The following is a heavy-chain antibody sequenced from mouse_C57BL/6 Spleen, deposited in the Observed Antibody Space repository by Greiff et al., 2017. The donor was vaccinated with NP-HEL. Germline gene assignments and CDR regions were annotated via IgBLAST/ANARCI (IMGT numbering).Heavy chain of an antibody. CDR3: ALHLFTTPFDH. V-gene: IGHV1-74*01. J-gene: IGHJ2*01. CDR2: IHPSDSDT. D-gene: IGHD1-1*01. CDR1: GYTFTIDW. Sequence: QVQLQQPGAELFKSRASVQVSCKASGYTFTIDWLHWVKQRPGQGLEWIGRIHPSDSDTNYNQKFKGKATLTVDKSSSTAYMQLSSLTSEDSAVYYCALHLFTTPFDHWGERTPLTNSS.